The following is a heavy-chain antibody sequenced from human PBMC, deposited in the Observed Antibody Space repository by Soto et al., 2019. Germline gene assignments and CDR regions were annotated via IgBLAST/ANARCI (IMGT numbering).Heavy chain of an antibody. J-gene: IGHJ4*02. CDR2: ISSDGHHQ. Sequence: GGSLRLSCATSGFSFNDYAMYWVRQAPGQGLEWVAIISSDGHHQFYLDNLRGRFTVSRDNSKNTLYLQMNSLRPEDTAVYYCSRGTYYPQSSGLNADYWGPGTVVTVSS. CDR1: GFSFNDYA. D-gene: IGHD3-22*01. CDR3: SRGTYYPQSSGLNADY. V-gene: IGHV3-30*03.